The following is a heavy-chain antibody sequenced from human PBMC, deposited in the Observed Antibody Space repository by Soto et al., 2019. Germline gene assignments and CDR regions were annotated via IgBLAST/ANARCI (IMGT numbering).Heavy chain of an antibody. D-gene: IGHD3-16*01. V-gene: IGHV3-23*01. CDR3: AKAYFVWSSEQPYYFDY. CDR2: ISGRGGRS. J-gene: IGHJ4*02. CDR1: GFTFSNYA. Sequence: GGSLRLSCAASGFTFSNYAMTWVRQGPGKGLEWVSGISGRGGRSYYADSVKGRFTISRDNSKSTLYLQMNSLRAEDTAVYYCAKAYFVWSSEQPYYFDYWGQGTLVTVSS.